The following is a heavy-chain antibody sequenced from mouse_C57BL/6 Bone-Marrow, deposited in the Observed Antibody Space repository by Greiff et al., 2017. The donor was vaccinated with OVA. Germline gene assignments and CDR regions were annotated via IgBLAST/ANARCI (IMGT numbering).Heavy chain of an antibody. CDR1: GFNIKDAY. J-gene: IGHJ3*01. V-gene: IGHV14-4*01. Sequence: VQLQQSGAELVRPGASVKLSCTASGFNIKDAYMHWVKQRPEPGLEWIGWIDPENGDTEYASKFQGKATITAANSSNTAYLQLSSLTSEDTAVYYCTTGGSSFAYWGQGTLVTVSA. CDR2: IDPENGDT. D-gene: IGHD1-3*01. CDR3: TTGGSSFAY.